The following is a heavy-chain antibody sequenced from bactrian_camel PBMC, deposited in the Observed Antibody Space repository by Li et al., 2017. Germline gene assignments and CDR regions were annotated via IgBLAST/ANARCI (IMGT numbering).Heavy chain of an antibody. Sequence: VQLVESGGGFVQPGGSLRLSCAASGFTFSSAFMIWVRQAPGKGLEWVSGIYSGGTTSYYADSVNGRFTISRDNAKNTLYLQIHSLKTEDTAVYYCAASPIMNEFHYWGQGTQVTVS. J-gene: IGHJ4*01. CDR2: IYSGGTTS. CDR1: GFTFSSAF. V-gene: IGHV3S40*01. CDR3: AASPIMNEFHY. D-gene: IGHD3*01.